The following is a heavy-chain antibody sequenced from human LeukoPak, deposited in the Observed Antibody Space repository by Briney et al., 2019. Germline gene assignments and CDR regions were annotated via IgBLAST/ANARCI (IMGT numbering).Heavy chain of an antibody. V-gene: IGHV3-7*03. Sequence: GGSLRLSCAASGFTFSSYWMNWARQAPGKGLEWVASIDHNGNVNYYVDSVKGRFTISRDNAKNSLYLQMSNLRAEDTAVYFCARGGGLDVWGQGTTVTVSS. D-gene: IGHD3-16*01. CDR2: IDHNGNVN. J-gene: IGHJ6*02. CDR3: ARGGGLDV. CDR1: GFTFSSYW.